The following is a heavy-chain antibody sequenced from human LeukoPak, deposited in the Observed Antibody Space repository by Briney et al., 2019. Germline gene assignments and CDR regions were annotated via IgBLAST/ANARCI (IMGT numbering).Heavy chain of an antibody. D-gene: IGHD1-1*01. CDR3: SKGQKLVDGVLET. Sequence: PGGSLRLSCGASEFTFNNYAMSWVRQAPGKGLEWVSTFRGDRGGAYYAESLRGRFVISRDNSKSTLYLQMNSLSAEDTAIYYCSKGQKLVDGVLETWGRGTLVTVSS. V-gene: IGHV3-23*01. J-gene: IGHJ4*02. CDR1: EFTFNNYA. CDR2: FRGDRGGA.